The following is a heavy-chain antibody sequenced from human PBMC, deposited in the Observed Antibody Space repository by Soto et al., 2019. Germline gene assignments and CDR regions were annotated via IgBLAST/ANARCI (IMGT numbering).Heavy chain of an antibody. Sequence: QVQLQESGPGLVKPSQTLSLTCTVSGGSISSGGYYWSWIRQHPGKGLEWIGYIYSSGSTYYNPSLKSRVTISVDTSKNQFSLKLSSVTAADTAVYYCARDRVAGIVVVPASAWFDPWGQGTLVTVSS. CDR2: IYSSGST. D-gene: IGHD2-2*01. J-gene: IGHJ5*02. CDR3: ARDRVAGIVVVPASAWFDP. CDR1: GGSISSGGYY. V-gene: IGHV4-31*03.